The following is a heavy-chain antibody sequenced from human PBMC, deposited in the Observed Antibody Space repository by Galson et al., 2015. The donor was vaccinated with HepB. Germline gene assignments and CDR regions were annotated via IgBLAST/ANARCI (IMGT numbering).Heavy chain of an antibody. CDR1: GVTFSNYG. CDR3: VKEGSWFGGDWFDP. CDR2: ISYDGRNK. D-gene: IGHD3-16*01. V-gene: IGHV3-30*18. J-gene: IGHJ5*02. Sequence: SLRLSCAASGVTFSNYGFHWVRQAPGKGLEWVTVISYDGRNKYYADSVKGRFTISRDNSKDTVFLQVDNLRAEDTAVYYCVKEGSWFGGDWFDPWGQGALVTVS.